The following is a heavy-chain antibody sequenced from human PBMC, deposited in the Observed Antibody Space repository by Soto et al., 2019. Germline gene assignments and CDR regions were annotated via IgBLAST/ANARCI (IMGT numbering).Heavy chain of an antibody. Sequence: SKTLSLTCTASGGSVSTGSYYWSWIRQPPGKGLEWIGYIYYSGSTNYNPSLKSRVTISVGTSKNQFSLKLSSVTAADTAMYYCARGGGYSGYDYATFDYWGQGTLGTVSA. CDR2: IYYSGST. CDR3: ARGGGYSGYDYATFDY. J-gene: IGHJ4*02. CDR1: GGSVSTGSYY. D-gene: IGHD5-12*01. V-gene: IGHV4-61*01.